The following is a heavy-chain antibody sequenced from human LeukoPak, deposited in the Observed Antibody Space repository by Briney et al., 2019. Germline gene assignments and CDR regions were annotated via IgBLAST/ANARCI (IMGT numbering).Heavy chain of an antibody. Sequence: SETLCLTCAVYGGSFSGYYWSWIRQPPGEGLEWIGEINHSGSTNYNPSLKSRVTISVDTSKNQFSLKLSSVTAADTAVYYCARLSTSYFDYWGQGTLVTVSS. V-gene: IGHV4-34*01. J-gene: IGHJ4*02. D-gene: IGHD2/OR15-2a*01. CDR1: GGSFSGYY. CDR2: INHSGST. CDR3: ARLSTSYFDY.